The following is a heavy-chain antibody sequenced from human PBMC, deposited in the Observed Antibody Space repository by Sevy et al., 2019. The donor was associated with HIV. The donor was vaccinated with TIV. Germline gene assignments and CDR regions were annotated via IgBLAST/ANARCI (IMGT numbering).Heavy chain of an antibody. V-gene: IGHV5-51*01. CDR3: ARLEMTTISADAFDI. Sequence: GESLKISCKGSGYRFSSYWIGWVRQMPGKGLEWMGIIYPGDSDTRHSPSFQGQVTVSADESISTAYLQRSSLKASDTAMYYCARLEMTTISADAFDIWGQGTMVTVSS. J-gene: IGHJ3*02. CDR1: GYRFSSYW. CDR2: IYPGDSDT. D-gene: IGHD4-4*01.